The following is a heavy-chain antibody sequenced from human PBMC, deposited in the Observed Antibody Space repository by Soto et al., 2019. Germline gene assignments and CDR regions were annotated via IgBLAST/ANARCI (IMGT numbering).Heavy chain of an antibody. Sequence: QVQLQESGPGLVKPSQTLSLTCTVSGGSISSGGYYWSWIRQHPGKGLEWIGYIYYSGSTDYNPSLKSRVTLSADTSNNPFSLKLGSVTAADPAVYYCARQRFGGDDAFDIWGQGTMVTVSS. CDR2: IYYSGST. V-gene: IGHV4-31*03. CDR1: GGSISSGGYY. D-gene: IGHD3-10*01. J-gene: IGHJ3*02. CDR3: ARQRFGGDDAFDI.